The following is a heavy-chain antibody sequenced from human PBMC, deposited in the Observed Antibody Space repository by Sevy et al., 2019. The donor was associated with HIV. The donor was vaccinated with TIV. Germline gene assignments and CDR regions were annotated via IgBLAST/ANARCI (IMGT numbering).Heavy chain of an antibody. V-gene: IGHV1-24*01. CDR2: FDPEDGET. Sequence: ASVKVSCKVSGYTLTQLSMHWVRQAPGKGLEWMGSFDPEDGETLYAQKFQGRVTMTEDTSTDTAYMELSSLRSEDTAIYYCATTKDYYESSGSPFDYWGQQTLVTVSS. CDR1: GYTLTQLS. CDR3: ATTKDYYESSGSPFDY. D-gene: IGHD3-22*01. J-gene: IGHJ4*02.